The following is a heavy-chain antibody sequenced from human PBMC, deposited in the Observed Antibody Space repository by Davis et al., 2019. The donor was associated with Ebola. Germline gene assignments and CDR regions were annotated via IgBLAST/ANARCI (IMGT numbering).Heavy chain of an antibody. V-gene: IGHV3-23*01. CDR1: GLVSSSYV. CDR2: LGLSADT. Sequence: PGGSLRLFCAASGLVSSSYVMSCVRRAPGKGLEWVSTLGLSADTYYADSVKGRFTISRENSKNTLHLKMNNLRVEDTAIYYCAKDTSNAWFDVWGQGTMVTVSS. J-gene: IGHJ3*01. CDR3: AKDTSNAWFDV. D-gene: IGHD6-19*01.